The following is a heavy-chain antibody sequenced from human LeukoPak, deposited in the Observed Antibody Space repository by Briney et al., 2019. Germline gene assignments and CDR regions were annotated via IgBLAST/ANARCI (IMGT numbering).Heavy chain of an antibody. CDR2: ISGSGGST. CDR3: AKKRPSNGLPPYL. CDR1: GFTYSSYA. J-gene: IGHJ4*02. V-gene: IGHV3-23*01. Sequence: GGSLRVSCAASGFTYSSYAMSWVRQAPGKGLEWVSTISGSGGSTSYADSVKGRFSISRDNSKNTLYLQMNSLRAEDTAVYYCAKKRPSNGLPPYLWGPGTLVTASS. D-gene: IGHD2-8*01.